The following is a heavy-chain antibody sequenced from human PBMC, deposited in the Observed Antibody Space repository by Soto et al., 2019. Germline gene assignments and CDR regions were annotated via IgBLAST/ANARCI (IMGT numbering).Heavy chain of an antibody. D-gene: IGHD3-16*02. CDR3: AKALGELSPESYDY. J-gene: IGHJ4*02. CDR2: ISYDGGNK. CDR1: GFTFSSYG. Sequence: SLRLSCAASGFTFSSYGMHWVRQAPGKGLQWVAFISYDGGNKYYADSVKGRFTISRDDSKNTLFLQMNSLRVEDTAMYYCAKALGELSPESYDYWGQGILVTVSS. V-gene: IGHV3-30*18.